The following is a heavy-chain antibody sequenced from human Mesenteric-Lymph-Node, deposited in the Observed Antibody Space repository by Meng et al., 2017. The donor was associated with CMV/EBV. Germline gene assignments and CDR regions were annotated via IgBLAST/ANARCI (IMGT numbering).Heavy chain of an antibody. CDR2: IMHDGST. Sequence: SETLSLTCAVYGGSFSGWYWSWIRQPPGKGLEWIGEIMHDGSTNYIPSLKSRVTISVDTSKNQFSLKLSSVTAADTAVYYCARGGVGATPFAFDIWGQGTMVTVSS. J-gene: IGHJ3*02. D-gene: IGHD1-26*01. CDR1: GGSFSGWY. CDR3: ARGGVGATPFAFDI. V-gene: IGHV4-34*01.